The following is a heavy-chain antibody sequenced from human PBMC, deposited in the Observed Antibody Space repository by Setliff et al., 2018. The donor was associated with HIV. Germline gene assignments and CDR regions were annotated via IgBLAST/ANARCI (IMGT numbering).Heavy chain of an antibody. CDR2: ISVYNGDT. CDR3: ARAIRWRYCSSTSCSDAFDI. V-gene: IGHV1-18*01. Sequence: GASVKVSCKASGNTFTTYDISWVRQAPGQGLEWMGWISVYNGDTNYAQKFQGRVTMTTDTSTSTAYMELRSLRSDGTAVYYCARAIRWRYCSSTSCSDAFDIWGQGTMVTVSS. CDR1: GNTFTTYD. J-gene: IGHJ3*02. D-gene: IGHD2-2*01.